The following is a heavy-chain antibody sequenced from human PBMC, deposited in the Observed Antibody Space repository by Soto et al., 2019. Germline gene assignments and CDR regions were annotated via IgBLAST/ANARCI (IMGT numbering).Heavy chain of an antibody. V-gene: IGHV5-51*01. J-gene: IGHJ4*02. CDR1: GYSFTSYW. Sequence: GESLKISCKGSGYSFTSYWIGWARQMPGKGLEWMGIIYPGDSDTRYSPSFQGQVTISADNSESKLFLQMNSVRVEDTAIYCCAKDRPNYFGSRGNYYRSGGDYWGQGTLVTVSS. CDR3: AKDRPNYFGSRGNYYRSGGDY. CDR2: IYPGDSDT. D-gene: IGHD3-10*01.